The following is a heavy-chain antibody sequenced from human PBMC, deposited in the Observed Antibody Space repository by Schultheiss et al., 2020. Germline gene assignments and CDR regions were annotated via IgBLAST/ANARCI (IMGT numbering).Heavy chain of an antibody. CDR1: GFTFSSYA. V-gene: IGHV3-30-3*01. D-gene: IGHD5-18*01. CDR3: ARETGYSCFDY. Sequence: GSLRLSCAASGFTFSSYAMHWVRQAPGKGLEWVAVISYDGSNKYYADSVKGRFTISRDNSKNTLYLQMNSLRAEDTAVYYCARETGYSCFDYWGQGTLVTVSS. J-gene: IGHJ4*02. CDR2: ISYDGSNK.